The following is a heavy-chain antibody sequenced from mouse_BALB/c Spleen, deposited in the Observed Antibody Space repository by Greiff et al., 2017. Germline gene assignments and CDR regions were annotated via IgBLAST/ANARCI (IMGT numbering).Heavy chain of an antibody. Sequence: VKLMESGPGLVQPSQSLSITCTASGFSLTSYGVHWVRQSPGKGLEWLGVIWSGGSTDYNAAFISRLSISKDNSKSQVFFKMNSLQANDTAIYYCARRPSRTGAMDYWGQGTSVTVSS. CDR2: IWSGGST. D-gene: IGHD3-3*01. CDR1: GFSLTSYG. CDR3: ARRPSRTGAMDY. J-gene: IGHJ4*01. V-gene: IGHV2-2*02.